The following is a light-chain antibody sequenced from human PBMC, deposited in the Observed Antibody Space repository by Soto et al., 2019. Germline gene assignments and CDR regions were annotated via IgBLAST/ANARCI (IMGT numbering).Light chain of an antibody. Sequence: QSALTQPSSVSGSPEQSVTISCTGTSSDVGGYNYVSWYQQHPGKAPKLMSYDVSKRLSGVPDRFSGSKSGNTASLTISGLQAEDEADYYCCSYAGSYTWVFGGGTKLTVL. CDR1: SSDVGGYNY. CDR2: DVS. CDR3: CSYAGSYTWV. V-gene: IGLV2-11*01. J-gene: IGLJ2*01.